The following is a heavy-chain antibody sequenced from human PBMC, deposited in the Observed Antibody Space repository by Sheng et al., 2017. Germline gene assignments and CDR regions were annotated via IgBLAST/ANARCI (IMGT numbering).Heavy chain of an antibody. J-gene: IGHJ4*02. CDR3: ARGPNDSSGYRFDY. CDR1: GYSFTSYD. D-gene: IGHD3-22*01. Sequence: QVQLVQSGAEVKKPGASLKVSCKASGYSFTSYDINWVRQATGQGLEWMGRMNPNSGNTGYAQKFQGRVTITRDTSISTAYMELSSLRSEDTAVYYCARGPNDSSGYRFDYWGQGTLVTVSS. CDR2: MNPNSGNT. V-gene: IGHV1-8*03.